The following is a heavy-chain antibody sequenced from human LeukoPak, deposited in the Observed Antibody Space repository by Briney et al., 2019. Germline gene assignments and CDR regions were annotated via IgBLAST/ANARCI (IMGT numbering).Heavy chain of an antibody. D-gene: IGHD5-18*01. Sequence: GGSLRLSCAGSGFTFSSYSMNWVRQAPGKGLEWVSYISSSGRTTYYADSVKGRFTISRDNAKNSLYLQMNSLRAEDTAVYYCARGGYGSSWGQGTLVTVSS. CDR2: ISSSGRTT. CDR1: GFTFSSYS. V-gene: IGHV3-48*04. CDR3: ARGGYGSS. J-gene: IGHJ4*02.